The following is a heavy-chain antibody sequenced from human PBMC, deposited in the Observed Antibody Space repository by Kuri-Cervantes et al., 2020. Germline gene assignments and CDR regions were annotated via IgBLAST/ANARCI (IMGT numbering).Heavy chain of an antibody. V-gene: IGHV3-74*01. J-gene: IGHJ4*02. Sequence: GESLKISCAASGFTFSSYWMHWVRQAPGKRLVWVSRINSDGSSTSYADSVKGRFTISRDNAKNTLYLQMNSLRAEDTAVYYCARLHVAVAGTFSFDYWGQGTLVTVSS. D-gene: IGHD6-19*01. CDR3: ARLHVAVAGTFSFDY. CDR1: GFTFSSYW. CDR2: INSDGSST.